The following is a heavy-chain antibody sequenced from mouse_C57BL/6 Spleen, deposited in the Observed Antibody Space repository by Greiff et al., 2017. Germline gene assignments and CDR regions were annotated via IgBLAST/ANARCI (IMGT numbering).Heavy chain of an antibody. CDR2: ISGCGGNT. CDR1: GFTFSSYT. J-gene: IGHJ2*01. Sequence: DVHLVESGGGLVKPGGSLKLSCAASGFTFSSYTMSWVRQTPEKRLEWVATISGCGGNTFYPDSVKGRFTISRDNAKNTLYLQMSSLRSEDTALYYCARMVYDGYRDYWGQGTTLTVSS. CDR3: ARMVYDGYRDY. D-gene: IGHD2-3*01. V-gene: IGHV5-9*01.